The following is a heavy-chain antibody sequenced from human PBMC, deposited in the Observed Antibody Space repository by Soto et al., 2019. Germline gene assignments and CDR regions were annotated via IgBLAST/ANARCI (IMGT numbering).Heavy chain of an antibody. V-gene: IGHV4-59*01. CDR1: GGSISSYY. CDR2: IYYSGST. J-gene: IGHJ6*02. Sequence: PSETLSLTCTVSGGSISSYYWSWIRQPPGKGLEWIGYIYYSGSTNYNPSLKSRVTISVDTSKNQFSLKLSSVTAADTAVYYCARGKAAAGIYYYYGMDVWGQGTTVPVAS. D-gene: IGHD6-13*01. CDR3: ARGKAAAGIYYYYGMDV.